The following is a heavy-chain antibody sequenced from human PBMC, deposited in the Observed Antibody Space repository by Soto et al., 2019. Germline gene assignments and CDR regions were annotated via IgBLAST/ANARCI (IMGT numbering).Heavy chain of an antibody. D-gene: IGHD3-16*01. CDR3: ASGREGEFRLDV. CDR2: IIPIFGTA. Sequence: SVKVSCKASGGTFSSYAISWVRQAPGQGLEWMGGIIPIFGTANYAQKFQGRVTITADESTSTAYMELSSLRSEDTAVYYCASGREGEFRLDVWGQGXTVTVYS. V-gene: IGHV1-69*13. J-gene: IGHJ6*02. CDR1: GGTFSSYA.